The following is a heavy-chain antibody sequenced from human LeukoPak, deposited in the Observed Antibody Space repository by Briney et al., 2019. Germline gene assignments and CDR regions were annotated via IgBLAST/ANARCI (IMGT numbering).Heavy chain of an antibody. CDR2: IIPIFGTA. V-gene: IGHV1-69*01. D-gene: IGHD3-22*01. CDR3: ARGPVTYYYDSSGYPDY. Sequence: GSSVKVSCKASGGTFSSYAISWVRQAPGQGLEWMGGIIPIFGTANYAQKFQGRVTITADESTSTAYMELSSLRSEDTAVYYCARGPVTYYYDSSGYPDYWGQGTLVTVSS. J-gene: IGHJ4*02. CDR1: GGTFSSYA.